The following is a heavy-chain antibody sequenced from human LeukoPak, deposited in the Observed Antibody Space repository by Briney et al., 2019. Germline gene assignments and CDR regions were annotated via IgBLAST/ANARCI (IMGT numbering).Heavy chain of an antibody. Sequence: GGSLRLSCAASGFTFRRYTMSWVRQAPGKGLERVSAIRGSGGSAYFAASVKGRFTNSRDKSKNTLYLQMNSLRAEDTAVYFCAKDTITDVYDYFDYWGQGTLVTVS. CDR2: IRGSGGSA. CDR3: AKDTITDVYDYFDY. J-gene: IGHJ4*02. D-gene: IGHD5/OR15-5a*01. CDR1: GFTFRRYT. V-gene: IGHV3-23*01.